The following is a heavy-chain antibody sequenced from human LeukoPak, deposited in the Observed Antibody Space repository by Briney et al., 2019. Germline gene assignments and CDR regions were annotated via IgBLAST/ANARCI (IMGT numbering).Heavy chain of an antibody. V-gene: IGHV4-39*01. Sequence: SETLSLTCTVYSGSISSNSYYWGWIRQPPGKGLEWIGNIYYSGNTHYNPSLKSRVTIFVDTSKNLNSLKLSSVTAADTAVYYCARRWKAARPGDYFDYWGQGTLVTVSS. J-gene: IGHJ4*02. CDR2: IYYSGNT. CDR1: SGSISSNSYY. D-gene: IGHD6-6*01. CDR3: ARRWKAARPGDYFDY.